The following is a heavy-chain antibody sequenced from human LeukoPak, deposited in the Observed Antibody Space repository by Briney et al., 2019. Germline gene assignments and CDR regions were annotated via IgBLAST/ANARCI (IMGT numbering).Heavy chain of an antibody. CDR1: GFPVSNTY. CDR2: IYSGGNT. CDR3: ARGTVTAPDY. Sequence: PGGSLRLSCAASGFPVSNTYMSWVRQAPGKGLEWVSIIYSGGNTYYADSVKGLFTISRDNSKNTLYLQMNRLRPEDTAVYYCARGTVTAPDYWGQGTLVTVSS. D-gene: IGHD2-21*02. V-gene: IGHV3-53*01. J-gene: IGHJ4*02.